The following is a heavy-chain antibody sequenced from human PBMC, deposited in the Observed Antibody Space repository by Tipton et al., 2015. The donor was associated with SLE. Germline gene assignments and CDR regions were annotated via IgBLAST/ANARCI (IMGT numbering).Heavy chain of an antibody. Sequence: TLSLTCTVSGGSIRSNNFFWSWLRPHPGKGLEWIGYIYYNRNKNYHPSLKSRRTISVDTSKNQLSLKLTSVTTADTAVYYCARGSVVADDFWGQGTLVTVSS. D-gene: IGHD2-15*01. CDR1: GGSIRSNNFF. V-gene: IGHV4-61*01. CDR3: ARGSVVADDF. CDR2: IYYNRNK. J-gene: IGHJ4*02.